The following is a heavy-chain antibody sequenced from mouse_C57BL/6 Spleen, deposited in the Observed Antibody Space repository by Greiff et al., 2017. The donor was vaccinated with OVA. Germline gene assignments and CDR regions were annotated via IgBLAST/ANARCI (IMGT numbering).Heavy chain of an antibody. J-gene: IGHJ4*01. V-gene: IGHV1-19*01. CDR1: GYTFTDYY. CDR2: INPYNGGT. D-gene: IGHD1-1*01. CDR3: ARYPYYYAMDY. Sequence: EVQLVESGPVLVKPGASVKMSCKASGYTFTDYYMNWVKQSHGKSLEWIGVINPYNGGTSYNQKFKGKATLTVDKSSSTAYMELNSLTSEDSAVYYCARYPYYYAMDYWGQGTSVTVSS.